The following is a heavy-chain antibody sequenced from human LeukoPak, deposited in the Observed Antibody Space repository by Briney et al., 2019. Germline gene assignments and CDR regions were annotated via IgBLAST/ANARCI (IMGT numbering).Heavy chain of an antibody. D-gene: IGHD2-8*02. CDR3: TRRGGGLSFDY. CDR1: GFAFNTYA. Sequence: PGGSLRLSCAASGFAFNTYAMHWFRQAPGKGLEWVAVISYDGNTKYYSDSVRGRFTISRDNSKSILYLQMTSLRTDDTAVYYCTRRGGGLSFDYWGQGTLVIVSS. CDR2: ISYDGNTK. V-gene: IGHV3-30-3*01. J-gene: IGHJ4*02.